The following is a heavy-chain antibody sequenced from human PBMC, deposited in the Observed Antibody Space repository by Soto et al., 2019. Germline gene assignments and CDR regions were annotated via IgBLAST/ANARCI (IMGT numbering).Heavy chain of an antibody. J-gene: IGHJ6*02. Sequence: ASVKVSCKASGYSFTDYHIHWVRQAPGQGLEWLGRINPKSGGTSTAQRFQGWVTMTRDRSISTVYMELTRLRSDDTAVYFCARGHSTDCSNGVCSFFYNHEMDVWGQGTTVTVSS. CDR1: GYSFTDYH. CDR2: INPKSGGT. CDR3: ARGHSTDCSNGVCSFFYNHEMDV. V-gene: IGHV1-2*04. D-gene: IGHD2-8*01.